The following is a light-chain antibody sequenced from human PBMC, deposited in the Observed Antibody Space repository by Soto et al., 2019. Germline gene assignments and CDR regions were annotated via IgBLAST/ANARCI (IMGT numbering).Light chain of an antibody. J-gene: IGKJ4*01. Sequence: EIVLTQSPGTLSLSPGERATLSCRPSQSVSSTYLAWYQQKPGQAPRLLIYGASSRATGIPDRFSGSGSGTDFTLTISRLEPEDFAVYYCQQYESSPTTVGGGTKVEIK. CDR1: QSVSSTY. CDR3: QQYESSPTT. V-gene: IGKV3-20*01. CDR2: GAS.